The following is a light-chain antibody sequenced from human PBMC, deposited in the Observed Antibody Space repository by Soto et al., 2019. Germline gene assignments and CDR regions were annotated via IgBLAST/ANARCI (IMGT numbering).Light chain of an antibody. CDR2: GAS. J-gene: IGKJ4*01. CDR1: QSVSSSY. V-gene: IGKV3-20*01. CDR3: QYYGHSPPVT. Sequence: EIVLTQSPGTLSLSPGERATLSCRASQSVSSSYLTWYQQKGGQAPRLLIYGASSRATSTPDRFSGSGSGTDFTLTISRLEPEDFVVYYCQYYGHSPPVTFGGGTKVEIK.